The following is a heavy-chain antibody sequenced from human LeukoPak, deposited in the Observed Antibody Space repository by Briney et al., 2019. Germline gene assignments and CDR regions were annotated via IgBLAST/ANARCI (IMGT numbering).Heavy chain of an antibody. Sequence: GRSLRLSCAASGFTFSSYGMHWVRQAPGKGLEWVAVISYDGSNKYYADSVKGQFTISRDNSKNTLYLQMNSLRAEDTAVYYCAKAPAGSYLYFDYWGQGTLVTVSS. J-gene: IGHJ4*02. CDR2: ISYDGSNK. CDR3: AKAPAGSYLYFDY. CDR1: GFTFSSYG. V-gene: IGHV3-30*18. D-gene: IGHD1-26*01.